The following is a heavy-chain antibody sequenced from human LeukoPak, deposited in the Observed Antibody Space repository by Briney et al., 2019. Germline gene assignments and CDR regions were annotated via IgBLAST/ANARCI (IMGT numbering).Heavy chain of an antibody. V-gene: IGHV3-74*01. J-gene: IGHJ3*02. Sequence: GGSLRLSCAASGFSLSDHVMHWVRQAPGRGLVWVSRIIRRGTDTDYADAVKGRFTISRDIATNTLYLELSSLRAEDTAIYYCARAAGYGAGSYGFEIWGQGTAVTVSS. D-gene: IGHD3-10*01. CDR2: IIRRGTDT. CDR3: ARAAGYGAGSYGFEI. CDR1: GFSLSDHV.